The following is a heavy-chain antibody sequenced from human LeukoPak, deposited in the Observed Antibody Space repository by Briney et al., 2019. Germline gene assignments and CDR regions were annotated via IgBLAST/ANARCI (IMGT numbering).Heavy chain of an antibody. CDR3: AKGTEQLVLGYYFDY. J-gene: IGHJ4*02. CDR2: ISGSGGST. Sequence: GGSLRLSCAASGLTFSSYAMSWVRQAPGKGLEWVSAISGSGGSTYYADSVKGRFTISRDNSKNTLYLQMNSLRAEDTAVYYCAKGTEQLVLGYYFDYWGQGTLVAVSS. D-gene: IGHD6-6*01. V-gene: IGHV3-23*01. CDR1: GLTFSSYA.